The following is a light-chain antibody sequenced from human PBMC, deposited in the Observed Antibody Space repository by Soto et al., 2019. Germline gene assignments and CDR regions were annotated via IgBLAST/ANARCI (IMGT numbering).Light chain of an antibody. CDR3: HQYENPPQT. J-gene: IGKJ2*01. CDR1: QTLRRTY. CDR2: GAS. Sequence: EIVVKMSAVTLSLSPRERATLSCRASQTLRRTYIAWYQQKPGQAPRVLIYGASKRATGIPDRFSGSGSGTDFSLTISRLEPEDFAVYYCHQYENPPQTYGQGSKVDIK. V-gene: IGKV3-20*01.